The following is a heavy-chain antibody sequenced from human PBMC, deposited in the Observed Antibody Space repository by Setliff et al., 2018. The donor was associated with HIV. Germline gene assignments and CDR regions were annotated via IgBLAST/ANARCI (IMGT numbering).Heavy chain of an antibody. CDR3: ARDRVPKRGHSYREPDFDP. Sequence: ASVKVSCKASGYSFTSHSMHWVRQAPGQRLEWMGWINTGNGNTKYSQKFQDGVTITRDTSANTGYLEVTGLRFEDTAVYYCARDRVPKRGHSYREPDFDPWGQGTLVTVSS. J-gene: IGHJ5*02. V-gene: IGHV1-3*04. CDR1: GYSFTSHS. CDR2: INTGNGNT. D-gene: IGHD3-16*02.